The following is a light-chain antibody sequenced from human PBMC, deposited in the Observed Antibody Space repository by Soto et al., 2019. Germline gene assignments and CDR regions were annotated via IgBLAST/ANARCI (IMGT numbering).Light chain of an antibody. Sequence: QTVVTQSPSASASLGASVKLTCTLSSGHSNYAIAWHQQQSEKGPRYLMKLNSDGSHSKGDGIPDRFLGSSSGAERYLTISSLQSEDEADYYCQTWGSGIVVFGGGTKLTVL. V-gene: IGLV4-69*01. CDR2: LNSDGSH. CDR1: SGHSNYA. J-gene: IGLJ2*01. CDR3: QTWGSGIVV.